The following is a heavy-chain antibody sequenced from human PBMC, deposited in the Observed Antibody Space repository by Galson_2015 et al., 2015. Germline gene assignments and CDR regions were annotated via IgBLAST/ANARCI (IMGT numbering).Heavy chain of an antibody. Sequence: SLRLSCAASGFTFNDYWMHWVRQAPGKGLVWVSRINNDGSSKSYGDFVKGRFIISRDNAKNTLYLQMNSLRGEDTAVYYCVRSITTLSIDNWFDPWGQGTLVTVSS. V-gene: IGHV3-74*01. J-gene: IGHJ5*02. CDR1: GFTFNDYW. CDR3: VRSITTLSIDNWFDP. D-gene: IGHD6-6*01. CDR2: INNDGSSK.